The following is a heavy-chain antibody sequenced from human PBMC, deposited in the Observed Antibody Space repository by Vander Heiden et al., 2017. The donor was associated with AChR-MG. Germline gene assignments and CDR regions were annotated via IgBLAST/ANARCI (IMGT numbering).Heavy chain of an antibody. Sequence: EVQLLESGGGLVQPGGSLRLSCAASGFTFSSYAMGWVRQAPGKGLEWVSAISGSGGSTYYADSVKGRFTISRDNSKNTLYLQMNSLRAEDTAVYYCAKDRNLAHLGELSPSYFDYWGQGTLVTVSS. V-gene: IGHV3-23*01. J-gene: IGHJ4*02. CDR2: ISGSGGST. D-gene: IGHD3-16*02. CDR1: GFTFSSYA. CDR3: AKDRNLAHLGELSPSYFDY.